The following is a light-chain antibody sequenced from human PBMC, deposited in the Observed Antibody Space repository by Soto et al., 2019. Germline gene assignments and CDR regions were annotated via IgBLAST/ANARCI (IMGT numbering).Light chain of an antibody. CDR3: QQYGSSYPWT. CDR1: QSVSSNY. V-gene: IGKV3-20*01. CDR2: GAS. J-gene: IGKJ1*01. Sequence: EIVLTQSPGTLSLSPGERATLSCRASQSVSSNYLAWYQQKPGQAPRLLIYGASSRATGIPDRFSGSGSGTDFTLTIRRLEPEDFAVYYCQQYGSSYPWTFGHGTKVDIK.